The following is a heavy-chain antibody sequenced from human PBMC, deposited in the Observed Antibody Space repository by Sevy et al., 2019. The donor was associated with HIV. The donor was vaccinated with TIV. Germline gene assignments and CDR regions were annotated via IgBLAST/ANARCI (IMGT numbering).Heavy chain of an antibody. J-gene: IGHJ4*02. V-gene: IGHV3-23*01. CDR2: VTGSGEYT. Sequence: GGSLRLSCAASGLTFDNYDFNWVRQAPGKGLEWVSRVTGSGEYTDYADFVKGRFTISRDNSKNTLYLQMNSLSAEDTALYYCAKDQGGWGNFDYWGQGTLVTVSS. CDR1: GLTFDNYD. CDR3: AKDQGGWGNFDY. D-gene: IGHD6-19*01.